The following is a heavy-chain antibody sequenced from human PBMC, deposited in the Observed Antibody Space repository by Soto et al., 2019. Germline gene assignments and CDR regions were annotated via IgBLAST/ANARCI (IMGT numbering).Heavy chain of an antibody. D-gene: IGHD4-17*01. CDR1: GYTFTSYY. J-gene: IGHJ3*02. CDR2: INPSGGST. CDR3: ARGRYGGNRWDAFDI. V-gene: IGHV1-46*01. Sequence: ASVKVSCKASGYTFTSYYMHWVRQAPGQGLEWMGIINPSGGSTSYAQKFQGRVTMTRDTSTSTVYRELSSLRSEETAVYYCARGRYGGNRWDAFDIWGQGTMVTVSS.